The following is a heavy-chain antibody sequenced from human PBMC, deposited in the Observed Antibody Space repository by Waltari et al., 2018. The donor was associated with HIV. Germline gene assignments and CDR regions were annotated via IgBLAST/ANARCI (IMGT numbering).Heavy chain of an antibody. V-gene: IGHV4-61*02. CDR1: GDSIGWGSFY. J-gene: IGHJ4*02. Sequence: QVQLQESGPRLVKPSETLSLGCTVPGDSIGWGSFYWSGNRQPAGEGLGWVGRMYVSGNTNYSPSLKSRVTMSVDTSTNKFSLKMTSVTASDTAIYYCARATWAKTKAGWDRYFDKWGPGILVTVSS. D-gene: IGHD3-9*01. CDR3: ARATWAKTKAGWDRYFDK. CDR2: MYVSGNT.